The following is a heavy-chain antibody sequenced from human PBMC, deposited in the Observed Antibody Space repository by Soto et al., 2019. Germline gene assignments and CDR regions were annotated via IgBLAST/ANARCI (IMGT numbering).Heavy chain of an antibody. CDR2: ISGSGGST. CDR1: GFTFSSYA. D-gene: IGHD3-22*01. CDR3: AKIGSSGYYLLHYYFYGMDV. J-gene: IGHJ6*02. Sequence: EVQLLESGGGLVQPGGSLRLSCAASGFTFSSYAMSWVRQAPGKGLEWVSAISGSGGSTYYADSVKGRFTISRDNSKNTLYLQMNSLRAEDTAVYYCAKIGSSGYYLLHYYFYGMDVWGQGTTVTVSS. V-gene: IGHV3-23*01.